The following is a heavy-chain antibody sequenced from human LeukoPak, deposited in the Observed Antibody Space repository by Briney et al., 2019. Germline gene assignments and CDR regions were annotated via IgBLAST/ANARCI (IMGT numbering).Heavy chain of an antibody. CDR3: ARAGYGDYSDY. D-gene: IGHD4-17*01. CDR1: GFTFSSYS. J-gene: IGHJ4*02. CDR2: ISSSIYI. V-gene: IGHV3-21*01. Sequence: GGSLRLSSSASGFTFSSYSMNLVRQAPGKGLEWVSSISSSIYIYYADSVKGRFTISRDNAKNSLYLQMNSPRAEDTAVYYCARAGYGDYSDYWGQGTLVTVSS.